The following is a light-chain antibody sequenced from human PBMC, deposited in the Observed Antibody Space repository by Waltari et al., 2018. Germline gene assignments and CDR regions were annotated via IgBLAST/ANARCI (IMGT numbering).Light chain of an antibody. CDR2: GAS. CDR1: QSVSSN. V-gene: IGKV3-15*01. J-gene: IGKJ1*01. Sequence: EIVMTQSPATLSVSPGERATLSCRASQSVSSNLAWYQHRPGQAPRLLSHGASTRATGIPARFSGSGSGTEFTLTISSLQSEDFAVYHCQQYNEWPRTFGQGTKVEIK. CDR3: QQYNEWPRT.